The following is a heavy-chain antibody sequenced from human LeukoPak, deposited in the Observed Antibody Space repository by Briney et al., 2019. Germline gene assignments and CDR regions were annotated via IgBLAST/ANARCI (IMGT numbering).Heavy chain of an antibody. D-gene: IGHD6-19*01. Sequence: ASVKVSCKASGYTFTSYYMHWVRQAPGQGLERMGWINPNSGGTNYAQKFQGRVTMTRDTSISTAYMELSRLRSDDTAVYYCARDHSSGWQPGFSYYYYYYGMDVWGQGTTVTVSS. CDR1: GYTFTSYY. J-gene: IGHJ6*02. CDR2: INPNSGGT. V-gene: IGHV1-2*02. CDR3: ARDHSSGWQPGFSYYYYYYGMDV.